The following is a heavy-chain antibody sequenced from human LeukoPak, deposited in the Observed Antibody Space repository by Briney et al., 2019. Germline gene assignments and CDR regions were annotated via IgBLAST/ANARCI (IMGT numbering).Heavy chain of an antibody. CDR3: ARGQWELLVGAFDI. CDR1: GGSISSYY. J-gene: IGHJ3*02. Sequence: PSETLSLTCTVSGGSISSYYWSWIRQPPGKGLEWIGYIYYSGSTNYNPSLKSRVTISVDTSKNRFSLKLSSVTAADTAVYYCARGQWELLVGAFDIWGQGTMVTVSS. CDR2: IYYSGST. D-gene: IGHD1-26*01. V-gene: IGHV4-59*01.